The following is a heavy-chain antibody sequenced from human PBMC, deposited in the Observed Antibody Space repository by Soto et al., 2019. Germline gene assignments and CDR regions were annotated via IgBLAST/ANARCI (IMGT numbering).Heavy chain of an antibody. CDR2: ISGSGGST. J-gene: IGHJ4*02. CDR3: AKGTEKYSSGFYSY. D-gene: IGHD6-19*01. CDR1: GFTFSSYA. V-gene: IGHV3-23*01. Sequence: EVQLLESGGGLVQPGGSLRLSCAASGFTFSSYAMSWVRQAPGKGLEWVSAISGSGGSTYYADSVKARFTISRDNSKTTLYLQMNRLSAADTAVYYCAKGTEKYSSGFYSYWGQRTLVTVSS.